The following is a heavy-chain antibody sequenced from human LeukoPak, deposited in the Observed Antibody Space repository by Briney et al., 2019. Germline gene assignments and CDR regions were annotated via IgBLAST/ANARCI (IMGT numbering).Heavy chain of an antibody. Sequence: SETLSLTCAVSGYSISSGYYWGWIRQPPGKGVEWIGSIYHSGSTYYNPSLKSRVTISVDTSKNQFSLKLSSVTAADTAVYYCASISYCGGDCYWDYWGQGTLVTVSS. CDR2: IYHSGST. J-gene: IGHJ4*02. CDR3: ASISYCGGDCYWDY. D-gene: IGHD2-21*01. V-gene: IGHV4-38-2*01. CDR1: GYSISSGYY.